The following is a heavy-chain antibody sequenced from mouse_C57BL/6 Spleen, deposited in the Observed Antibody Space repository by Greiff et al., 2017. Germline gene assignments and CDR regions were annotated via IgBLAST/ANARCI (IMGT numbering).Heavy chain of an antibody. CDR1: GYAFSSYW. V-gene: IGHV1-80*01. CDR2: IYPGDGDT. D-gene: IGHD3-2*02. Sequence: QVQLQQSGAELVKPGASVKISCKASGYAFSSYWMNWVKQRPGKGLEWIGQIYPGDGDTNYNGKFKGKATLTADKSSSTAYMQLSSLTSEDSAVYFCARLGDSSGYPFAYWGQGTLVTVSA. J-gene: IGHJ3*01. CDR3: ARLGDSSGYPFAY.